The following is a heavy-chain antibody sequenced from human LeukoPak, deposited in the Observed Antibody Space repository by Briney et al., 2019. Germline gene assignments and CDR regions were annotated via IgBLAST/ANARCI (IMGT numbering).Heavy chain of an antibody. CDR3: ARVDGYNPPDY. J-gene: IGHJ4*02. Sequence: PSETLSLTCTVPGGSISSYYWSWIRQPPGKGLEWIGYIYYSGSTNYNPSLKSRVTISVDTSKNQFSLKLSSVTVADTAVYYCARVDGYNPPDYWGQGTLVTVSS. CDR2: IYYSGST. CDR1: GGSISSYY. V-gene: IGHV4-59*01. D-gene: IGHD5-24*01.